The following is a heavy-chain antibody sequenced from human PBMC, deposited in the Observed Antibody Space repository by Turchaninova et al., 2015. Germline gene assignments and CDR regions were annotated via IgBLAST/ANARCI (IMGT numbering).Heavy chain of an antibody. J-gene: IGHJ3*01. Sequence: QVHIQQRDAGLLKSSETLSLTCAVYGGSFSGYYWTWIRQPPGKTLEWIGEIYHSGITNANPSLKSRVTMSVDTPKNQVSLKLSSVTAADTAVYYCARFRWGDGLDVWGQGTMITVAS. CDR3: ARFRWGDGLDV. CDR1: GGSFSGYY. CDR2: IYHSGIT. D-gene: IGHD4-23*01. V-gene: IGHV4-34*01.